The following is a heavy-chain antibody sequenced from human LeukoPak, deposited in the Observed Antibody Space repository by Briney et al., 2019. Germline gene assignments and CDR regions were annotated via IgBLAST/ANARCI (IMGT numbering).Heavy chain of an antibody. J-gene: IGHJ3*02. CDR3: ASYCSITNCYKRAFHI. Sequence: SETLSLTCTVSGGSISSYYWSWIRQPPGKGLEWIGYIYYSGSTNYNPPLKSRVTISVDTSKNQFSLKLSSVTAADTAVYYCASYCSITNCYKRAFHIWGQGTVVTVSS. V-gene: IGHV4-59*08. CDR2: IYYSGST. D-gene: IGHD2-2*02. CDR1: GGSISSYY.